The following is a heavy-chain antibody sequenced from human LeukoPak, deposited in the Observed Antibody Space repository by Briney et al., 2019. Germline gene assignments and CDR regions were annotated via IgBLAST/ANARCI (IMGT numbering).Heavy chain of an antibody. J-gene: IGHJ4*02. CDR3: AGQLPYYYDSSGSRAPFDY. D-gene: IGHD3-22*01. Sequence: PSETLSLTCTVSGGSISSYYWSWIRQPPGKGLEWIGYIYYSGSTNYNPSLKSRVTISVDTSKNQFSLKLSSVTAADTAVYHCAGQLPYYYDSSGSRAPFDYWGQGTLVTVSS. CDR2: IYYSGST. CDR1: GGSISSYY. V-gene: IGHV4-59*01.